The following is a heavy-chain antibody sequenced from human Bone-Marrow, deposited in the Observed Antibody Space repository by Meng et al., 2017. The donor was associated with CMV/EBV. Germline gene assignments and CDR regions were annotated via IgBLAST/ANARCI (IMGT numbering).Heavy chain of an antibody. J-gene: IGHJ4*02. CDR3: AKGLRRSEKVLLWFGGIFQTDY. V-gene: IGHV3-23*01. CDR1: GGSISSRNYY. D-gene: IGHD3-10*01. Sequence: ETLSLTCTVSGGSISSRNYYWGWIRQPPGKGLEWVSSISDSGGSTYYADSVKGRFTISRDNSKNTLYLQMNSLRAEDTAVYYCAKGLRRSEKVLLWFGGIFQTDYWGQGTLVTVSS. CDR2: ISDSGGST.